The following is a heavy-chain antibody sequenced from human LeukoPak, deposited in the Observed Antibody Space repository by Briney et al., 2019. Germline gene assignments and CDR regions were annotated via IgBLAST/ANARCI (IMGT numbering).Heavy chain of an antibody. CDR2: ISSSSSTI. CDR1: GFTFSSYS. J-gene: IGHJ1*01. D-gene: IGHD3-10*01. V-gene: IGHV3-48*04. CDR3: ARDPVTMVRGVTQGGYFQH. Sequence: GGSLRLSCAASGFTFSSYSMNWVRQAPGKGLEWVSYISSSSSTIYYADSVKGRFTISRDNAKNSLYLQMNSLRAEDTAVYYCARDPVTMVRGVTQGGYFQHWGQGTLVTVSS.